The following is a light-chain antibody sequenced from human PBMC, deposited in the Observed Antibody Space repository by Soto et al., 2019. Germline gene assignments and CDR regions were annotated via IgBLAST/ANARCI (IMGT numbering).Light chain of an antibody. V-gene: IGKV1-39*01. CDR3: QQSYSTLALT. CDR1: QSISSY. Sequence: DIQMTQSPSSLSASVGDRVTITCQASQSISSYLNWYQQKPGKAPKLLIYGASSLQSGVPSRFSGSGSGTDFTLTISSLQPEDFATYYCQQSYSTLALTFGGGTKVDIK. CDR2: GAS. J-gene: IGKJ4*01.